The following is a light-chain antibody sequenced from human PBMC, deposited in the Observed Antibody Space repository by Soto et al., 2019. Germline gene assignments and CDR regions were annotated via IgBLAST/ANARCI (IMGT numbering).Light chain of an antibody. Sequence: QSVLTQPASVSGSPGQSITISCTGPSSDVVSYNLVSWYQQHPGKAPKLMIYEASKRPSGISNRFSGSKSGNAASLTISGLQAEDEPDYYCFSYAGNSLNYVFGTGTKVTVL. J-gene: IGLJ1*01. CDR3: FSYAGNSLNYV. CDR1: SSDVVSYNL. V-gene: IGLV2-23*01. CDR2: EAS.